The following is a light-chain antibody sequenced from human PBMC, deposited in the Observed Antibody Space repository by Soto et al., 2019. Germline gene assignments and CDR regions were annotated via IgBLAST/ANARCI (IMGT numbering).Light chain of an antibody. J-gene: IGKJ1*01. V-gene: IGKV3-20*01. CDR1: QSVNSRY. CDR3: QQYGSSPWT. Sequence: EIVLTQSPGNLSLSPGERATLSCRASQSVNSRYLAWYQQKPGQAPRLLIYGASSRATGIPDRVSGSGSGTDFTLTITRLEPEDFAVYYCQQYGSSPWTFGQGTKVDIK. CDR2: GAS.